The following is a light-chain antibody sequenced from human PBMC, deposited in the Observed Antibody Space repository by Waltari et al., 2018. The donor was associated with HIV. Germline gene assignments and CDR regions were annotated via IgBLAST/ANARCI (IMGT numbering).Light chain of an antibody. CDR1: IGDVGGYDY. CDR2: GVS. V-gene: IGLV2-8*01. J-gene: IGLJ3*02. Sequence: QSALTQPPSASGSPGQSLTISCTGTIGDVGGYDYVSWYQQHPGKPPQLLIYGVSQRPSGVPARFSGSNSGNTASLTVSGLQAEDEADYHCMSYTGHNRWVFGGGTKLTVL. CDR3: MSYTGHNRWV.